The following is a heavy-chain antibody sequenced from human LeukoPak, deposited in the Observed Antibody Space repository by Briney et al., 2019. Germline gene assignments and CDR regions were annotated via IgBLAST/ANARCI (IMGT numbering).Heavy chain of an antibody. CDR3: ARGPTVTYYYFDY. CDR1: GDSISSYY. D-gene: IGHD4-17*01. Sequence: SETLSLTCTVSGDSISSYYWSWIRQPPGKGLEWIGYIYYSGSTSYNPSLESRVTISVDTSKNQFSLKLSSVTAADTAVYYCARGPTVTYYYFDYWGQGTLVTVSS. J-gene: IGHJ4*02. CDR2: IYYSGST. V-gene: IGHV4-59*01.